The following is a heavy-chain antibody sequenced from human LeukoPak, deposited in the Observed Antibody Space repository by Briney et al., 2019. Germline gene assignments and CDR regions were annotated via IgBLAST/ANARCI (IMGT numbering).Heavy chain of an antibody. Sequence: GGSLRLSCAASGFTFSSYWMSWVRQAPGKGLEWVANIKQDGSEKYYVDSVKGRFTISRDNAKNSLYLQMNSLRAEDTAVYYCARDTGSSSLGGYYYYYMDVWGKGTTVTVSS. CDR1: GFTFSSYW. D-gene: IGHD6-6*01. J-gene: IGHJ6*03. V-gene: IGHV3-7*01. CDR3: ARDTGSSSLGGYYYYYMDV. CDR2: IKQDGSEK.